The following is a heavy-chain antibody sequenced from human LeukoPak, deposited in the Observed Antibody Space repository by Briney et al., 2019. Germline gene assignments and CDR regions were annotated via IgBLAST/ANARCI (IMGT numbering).Heavy chain of an antibody. J-gene: IGHJ4*02. CDR3: ATGIIAVTGSDSSFDY. D-gene: IGHD6-19*01. CDR1: GGSLSGYY. V-gene: IGHV4-34*01. CDR2: INHSGSS. Sequence: SETLSLTCAVYGGSLSGYYWSWIRQPPGKGLEWVGEINHSGSSSYHPSLKSRVSISVDTSKNQFSLKLSSMTAADTAVYYCATGIIAVTGSDSSFDYWRQGTLVTVSS.